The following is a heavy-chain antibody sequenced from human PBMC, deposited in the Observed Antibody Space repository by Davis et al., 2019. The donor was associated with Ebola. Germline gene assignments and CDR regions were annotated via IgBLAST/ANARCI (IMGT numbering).Heavy chain of an antibody. V-gene: IGHV3-23*01. CDR2: ISGSGGST. J-gene: IGHJ4*02. CDR1: GFTFSSYA. CDR3: AKGRHSTYYDFWIAYYDY. Sequence: GESLKISCAASGFTFSSYAMSWVRQAPGKGLEWVSVISGSGGSTYYADSVKGRFTISRDNSKNTLYLQMSSLRAEGTAVYYCAKGRHSTYYDFWIAYYDYWGRGTLVTVSS. D-gene: IGHD3-3*01.